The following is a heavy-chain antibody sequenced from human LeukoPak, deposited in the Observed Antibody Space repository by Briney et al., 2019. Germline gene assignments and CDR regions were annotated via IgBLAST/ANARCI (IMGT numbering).Heavy chain of an antibody. J-gene: IGHJ4*02. CDR2: ITTHTTI. D-gene: IGHD6-13*01. V-gene: IGHV3-69-1*01. Sequence: GGSLRLSCAASGFPFSDYSMSWIRQALGKGLEWVSYITTHTTIYYADSVKGRFTISRDNSKNTLYLQMNSLRAEDTAVYYCAKGTGYSTHWGQGTLVTVSS. CDR1: GFPFSDYS. CDR3: AKGTGYSTH.